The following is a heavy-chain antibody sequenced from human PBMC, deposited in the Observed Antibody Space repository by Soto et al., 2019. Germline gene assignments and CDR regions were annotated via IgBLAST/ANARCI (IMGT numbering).Heavy chain of an antibody. V-gene: IGHV1-3*01. CDR2: INGGNGNT. D-gene: IGHD6-19*01. CDR1: GYTFTNYA. CDR3: ARDGAVAGNSNFDY. Sequence: QVQLVQSGAEVKKPGASVKVSCKASGYTFTNYAIHWVRQAPGQRLEWMGWINGGNGNTKYSQKFQDRVTITRDTYASTAYMELSRLRSEDTAVYYCARDGAVAGNSNFDYWGQGNLVTVSS. J-gene: IGHJ4*02.